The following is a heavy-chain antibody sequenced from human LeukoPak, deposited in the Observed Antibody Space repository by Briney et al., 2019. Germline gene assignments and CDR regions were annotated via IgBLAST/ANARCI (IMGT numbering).Heavy chain of an antibody. CDR3: ARDISGYDFWSGYRGGYFDY. D-gene: IGHD3-3*01. Sequence: GGSLRLSCAASGFTFSSYSMNWVRQAPGKGLEWVSYISSSGSTIYYADSVKGRFTISRDNAKNSLYLQMNSLRAEDTAVYYCARDISGYDFWSGYRGGYFDYWGQGTLVTVSS. CDR1: GFTFSSYS. V-gene: IGHV3-48*04. CDR2: ISSSGSTI. J-gene: IGHJ4*02.